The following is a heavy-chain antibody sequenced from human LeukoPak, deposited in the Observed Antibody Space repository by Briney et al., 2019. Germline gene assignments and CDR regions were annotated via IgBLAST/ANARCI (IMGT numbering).Heavy chain of an antibody. J-gene: IGHJ5*02. CDR3: ARGLNRGYSYGYLQFLRFDP. D-gene: IGHD5-18*01. Sequence: PGGSLRLSCAASGFTFSSYWMSWVRQAPGKGLEWVANIKQDGSEKYYVDSVKGRFTISSDNAKNSLYLQMNSLRAEDTAVYYCARGLNRGYSYGYLQFLRFDPWGQGTLVTVSS. CDR1: GFTFSSYW. V-gene: IGHV3-7*01. CDR2: IKQDGSEK.